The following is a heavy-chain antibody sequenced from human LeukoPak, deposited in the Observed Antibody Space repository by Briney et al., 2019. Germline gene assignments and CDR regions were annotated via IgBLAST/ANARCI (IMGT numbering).Heavy chain of an antibody. Sequence: GGPLRLSCSASGFTFSGCAMHGVRQAPGKGLEYVSGINDNGGRTHYGDSVKGRFSISRDNSKNTLHLQMSTLRAEDTALYYCVKDVAWSYAFDYWGQGILVTVAS. D-gene: IGHD1-26*01. CDR1: GFTFSGCA. V-gene: IGHV3-64D*09. J-gene: IGHJ4*02. CDR2: INDNGGRT. CDR3: VKDVAWSYAFDY.